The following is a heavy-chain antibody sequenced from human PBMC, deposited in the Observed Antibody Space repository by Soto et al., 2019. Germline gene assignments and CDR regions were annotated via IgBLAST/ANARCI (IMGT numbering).Heavy chain of an antibody. J-gene: IGHJ5*02. CDR2: TYYSGTT. CDR1: GGSISSGYYY. CDR3: ASAEAYSSTWGLFDP. D-gene: IGHD6-13*01. Sequence: QVQLQESGPGLVKPSQTLSLTCTVSGGSISSGYYYWSWIRPHPGKGLEWIGYTYYSGTTYYNPSLKSRVTISVDTSKNQFSLKLTSVTAADTAVYYCASAEAYSSTWGLFDPWGQGTLVTVSS. V-gene: IGHV4-31*03.